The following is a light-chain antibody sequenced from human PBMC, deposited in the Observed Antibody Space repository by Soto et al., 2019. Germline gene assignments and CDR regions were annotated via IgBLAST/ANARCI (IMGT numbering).Light chain of an antibody. CDR3: QQHNSYLYT. CDR1: QSISSW. CDR2: AAS. J-gene: IGKJ2*01. V-gene: IGKV1-5*01. Sequence: DIQMTQSPSTLSASVGDRVTITCRASQSISSWLAWYQQKPGKAPKLLIYAASTLESGVPSRFSGSGSGTEFTLTISSLQPDDFATYYCQQHNSYLYTFGQGTKLEIK.